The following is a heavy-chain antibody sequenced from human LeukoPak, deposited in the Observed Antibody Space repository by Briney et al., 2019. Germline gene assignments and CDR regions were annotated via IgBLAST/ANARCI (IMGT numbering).Heavy chain of an antibody. D-gene: IGHD3-22*01. V-gene: IGHV1-8*01. Sequence: ASVKVSCKASGYTFTSYDSNWVRQATGPGIEWMGWMNPNSGNTGYAQKFQGRVTMTRNTSISTAYMELSSLRSEDTAVYYCARGRYYYDSSGGALSGYWGQGTLVTVSS. J-gene: IGHJ4*02. CDR1: GYTFTSYD. CDR2: MNPNSGNT. CDR3: ARGRYYYDSSGGALSGY.